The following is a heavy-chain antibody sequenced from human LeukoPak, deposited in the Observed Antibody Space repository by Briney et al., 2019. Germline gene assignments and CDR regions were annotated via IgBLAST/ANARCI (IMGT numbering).Heavy chain of an antibody. V-gene: IGHV5-51*01. CDR3: ARRGTAMDFDY. Sequence: HGESLKISCKGSGYSFTSYRIAGVRQMPGKGRGWMGIIYPGDSDTRYSPSFQGQVTISADKSISTAYLQWSSPKASDTAMYYCARRGTAMDFDYWGQGTLVTVSS. J-gene: IGHJ4*02. D-gene: IGHD5-18*01. CDR2: IYPGDSDT. CDR1: GYSFTSYR.